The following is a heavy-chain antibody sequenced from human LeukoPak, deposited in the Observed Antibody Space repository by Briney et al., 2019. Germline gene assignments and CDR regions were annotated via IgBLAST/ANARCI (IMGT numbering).Heavy chain of an antibody. CDR2: IKQDGSEK. CDR1: GFTFSSYW. D-gene: IGHD5-12*01. CDR3: ARASYTGFDLHFDQ. J-gene: IGHJ4*02. Sequence: GGSLRLSCAASGFTFSSYWMSWVRQAPGKGLEWVANIKQDGSEKYYVDSVKGRFTISRDNAKNSLYLQMNSLRAEDTAVYYCARASYTGFDLHFDQWGQGTLVTVSS. V-gene: IGHV3-7*01.